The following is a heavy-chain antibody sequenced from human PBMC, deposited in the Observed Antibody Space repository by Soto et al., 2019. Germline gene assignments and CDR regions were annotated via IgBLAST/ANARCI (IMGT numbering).Heavy chain of an antibody. Sequence: PGGSLRLSCAASGFTFSSYGMHWVRQAPGKGLEWVAVISYDGSNKYYADSVKGRFTISRDNSKNTLYLQMNSLRAEDTAVYYCAKDQMVRGVIITGYYYYGMDVWGQGTTVTSP. V-gene: IGHV3-30*18. J-gene: IGHJ6*02. CDR1: GFTFSSYG. D-gene: IGHD3-10*01. CDR3: AKDQMVRGVIITGYYYYGMDV. CDR2: ISYDGSNK.